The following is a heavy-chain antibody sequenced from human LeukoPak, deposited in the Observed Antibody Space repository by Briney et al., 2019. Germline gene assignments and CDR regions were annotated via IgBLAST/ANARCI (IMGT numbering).Heavy chain of an antibody. Sequence: ASVKVSCKASGYTFTSHGISWVRQAPRQGLEWMGWISAYNGNTKYALKLRGRVTMTTDTSTSTAYMELRSLRSDGTAVYYCARTYYYGSGTYYNFDYWGQGTLVTVSS. CDR3: ARTYYYGSGTYYNFDY. CDR1: GYTFTSHG. D-gene: IGHD3-10*01. CDR2: ISAYNGNT. V-gene: IGHV1-18*01. J-gene: IGHJ4*02.